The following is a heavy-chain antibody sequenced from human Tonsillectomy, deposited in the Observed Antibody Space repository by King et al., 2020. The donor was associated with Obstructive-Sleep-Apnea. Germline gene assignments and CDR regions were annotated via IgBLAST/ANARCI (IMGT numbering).Heavy chain of an antibody. D-gene: IGHD2-21*01. Sequence: QLVQSGGGVVQPGRSLRLSCAASGVTFRSSVMHWVRQAPGKGLEWVAIISGDGPNKNYADSVKGRFTISRDNYANTLYLQLDSLRPEDTGVYYCATEDPGVVIPSAFDHWGQGTLVTVSS. J-gene: IGHJ4*02. CDR1: GVTFRSSV. V-gene: IGHV3-30-3*01. CDR3: ATEDPGVVIPSAFDH. CDR2: ISGDGPNK.